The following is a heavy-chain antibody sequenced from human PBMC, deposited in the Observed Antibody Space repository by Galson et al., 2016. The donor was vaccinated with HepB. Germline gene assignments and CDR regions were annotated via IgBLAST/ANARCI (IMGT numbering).Heavy chain of an antibody. J-gene: IGHJ4*02. V-gene: IGHV3-74*01. CDR3: ARELGGYGGY. CDR1: GFNFNTFW. D-gene: IGHD5-12*01. CDR2: IDTDGRIT. Sequence: SLRLSCAASGFNFNTFWMHWVRQVPGNGLVWVSRIDTDGRITNYADSVRGRFTISRDNTKNTLFLQMNSLRAEDTAVYYCARELGGYGGYWGQGTLVTVSS.